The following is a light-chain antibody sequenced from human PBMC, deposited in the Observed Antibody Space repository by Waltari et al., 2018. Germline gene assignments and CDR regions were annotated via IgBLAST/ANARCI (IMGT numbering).Light chain of an antibody. Sequence: DIQTTQSPSTLSASVGESVTITCRASQSVNNYLAWYQQRPGKAPRLLIYKASSLEVGVPPKFSGSGSGTEFTLTITSLQPDDFATYYCQQYYNYLYTFGQGTKLEI. CDR3: QQYYNYLYT. CDR1: QSVNNY. J-gene: IGKJ2*01. CDR2: KAS. V-gene: IGKV1-5*03.